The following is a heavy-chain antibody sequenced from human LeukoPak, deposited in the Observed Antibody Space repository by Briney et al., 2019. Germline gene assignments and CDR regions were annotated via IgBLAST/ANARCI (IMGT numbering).Heavy chain of an antibody. CDR1: GFTFSSYP. Sequence: GGSLRLSCAASGFTFSSYPMSWVRQAPGKGLEWVSAISGSGGTTYYADSVKGRFAISRDNSKNTLYLQMNSLRAEDTAVYYCARDTYYHGSGSYGPIDYWGQGTLVTVSS. V-gene: IGHV3-23*01. J-gene: IGHJ4*02. D-gene: IGHD3-10*01. CDR2: ISGSGGTT. CDR3: ARDTYYHGSGSYGPIDY.